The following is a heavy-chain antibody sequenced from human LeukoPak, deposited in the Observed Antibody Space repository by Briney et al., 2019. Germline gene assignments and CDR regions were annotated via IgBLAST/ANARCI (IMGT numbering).Heavy chain of an antibody. CDR1: GFTCSSYA. CDR2: ISGSGGST. J-gene: IGHJ4*02. Sequence: GSLRLSCAASGFTCSSYAMSWVRQVPGKGLEWVSGISGSGGSTSYADSVKGRFTISRDNSTNTLYLLMNSLRAEDTAVYYCAKGGKQQLVWVDYWGQGTLVTVSS. CDR3: AKGGKQQLVWVDY. V-gene: IGHV3-23*01. D-gene: IGHD6-13*01.